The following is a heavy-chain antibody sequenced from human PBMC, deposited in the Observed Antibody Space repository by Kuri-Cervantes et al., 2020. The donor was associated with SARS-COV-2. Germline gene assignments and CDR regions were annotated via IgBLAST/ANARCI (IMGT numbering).Heavy chain of an antibody. CDR1: GGSFSDNH. Sequence: SQTLSLTCAVYGGSFSDNHWTWARQPPGKGLEWIGEINYSGTTNYNPSLKSRVTMSVDTSKNQFSLNLTSVTAADTAVYYCARLRRHNNAWFVTGYYMDVWGKGTTVTVSS. CDR3: ARLRRHNNAWFVTGYYMDV. V-gene: IGHV4-34*01. D-gene: IGHD3-10*01. CDR2: INYSGTT. J-gene: IGHJ6*03.